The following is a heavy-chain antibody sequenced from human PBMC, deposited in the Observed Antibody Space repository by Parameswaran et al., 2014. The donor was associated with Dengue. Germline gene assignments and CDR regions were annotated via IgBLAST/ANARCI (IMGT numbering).Heavy chain of an antibody. D-gene: IGHD3-3*01. Sequence: VRQMPGKGLEWVAVIWYDGSNKYYADSVKGRFTISRDNSKNTLYLQMNSLRAEDTAVYYCARDDRFSAFDIWGQGDNGHRLL. J-gene: IGHJ3*02. V-gene: IGHV3-33*01. CDR2: IWYDGSNK. CDR3: ARDDRFSAFDI.